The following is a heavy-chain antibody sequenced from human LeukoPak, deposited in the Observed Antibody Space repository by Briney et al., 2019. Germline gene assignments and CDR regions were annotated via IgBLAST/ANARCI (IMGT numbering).Heavy chain of an antibody. D-gene: IGHD6-19*01. CDR3: ARAPKGGIAVTRYFDY. Sequence: GGSLRLSCAASGFTFSSYAMHWVRQAPGKGLEYVSAISSNGGSTYYANSVKGRFTISRDNSKNTLYLQMGSLRAEDMAVYYCARAPKGGIAVTRYFDYWGQGTLVTVSS. V-gene: IGHV3-64*01. J-gene: IGHJ4*02. CDR1: GFTFSSYA. CDR2: ISSNGGST.